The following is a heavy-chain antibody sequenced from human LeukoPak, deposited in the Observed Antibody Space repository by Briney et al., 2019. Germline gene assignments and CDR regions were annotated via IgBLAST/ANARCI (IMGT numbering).Heavy chain of an antibody. V-gene: IGHV3-21*01. CDR3: ARDRSGTLGP. D-gene: IGHD1-26*01. CDR2: INSSSTYI. J-gene: IGHJ5*02. Sequence: GGSLRLSCAASGFTFSSYNMNWVRQAPGKGLEWVSSINSSSTYIHYADSVKGRFTISRDNAKNSLYLQLNSLRAEDTAVYYCARDRSGTLGPWGQGTLVTVSS. CDR1: GFTFSSYN.